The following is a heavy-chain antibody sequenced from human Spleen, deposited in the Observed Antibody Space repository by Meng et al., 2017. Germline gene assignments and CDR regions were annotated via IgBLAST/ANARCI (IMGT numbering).Heavy chain of an antibody. J-gene: IGHJ4*02. Sequence: GESLKISCAASGFTFSGHWMHWVRQAPGKGLVWVSRVNTDGSTTTYADSVKGRFTISRDNAKNSLFLQMNSLRADDTAVYYCARDADWVLFPHWGQGALVTVSS. D-gene: IGHD3-9*01. CDR1: GFTFSGHW. CDR3: ARDADWVLFPH. CDR2: VNTDGSTT. V-gene: IGHV3-74*01.